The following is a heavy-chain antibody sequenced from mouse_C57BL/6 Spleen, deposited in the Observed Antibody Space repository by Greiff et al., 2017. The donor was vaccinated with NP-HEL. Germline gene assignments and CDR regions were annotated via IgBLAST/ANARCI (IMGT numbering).Heavy chain of an antibody. CDR3: ARHDGYVSSFAY. Sequence: EVQRVESGGGLVKPGGSLKLSCAASGFTFSSHTMSWVRQTPEKRLEWVATISGGGGNTYYPDSVKGRFTISRDNAKNTLYLQMSSLRSEDTALYYCARHDGYVSSFAYWGQGTLVTVSA. CDR2: ISGGGGNT. CDR1: GFTFSSHT. J-gene: IGHJ3*01. V-gene: IGHV5-9*01. D-gene: IGHD2-3*01.